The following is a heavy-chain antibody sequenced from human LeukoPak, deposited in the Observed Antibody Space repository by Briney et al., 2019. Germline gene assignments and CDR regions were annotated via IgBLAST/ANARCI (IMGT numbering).Heavy chain of an antibody. D-gene: IGHD3-22*01. J-gene: IGHJ3*02. CDR1: AFSFSSYG. Sequence: GGSLRLSCAASAFSFSSYGMHWVRQAPGKGLEWVAVISYDGSNKYYADSVKGRFTISRDNSKNTLYLQMNSLRAEDTAVYYCAKEYYDSSGYHRPGAFDIWGQGTMVTVSS. CDR2: ISYDGSNK. CDR3: AKEYYDSSGYHRPGAFDI. V-gene: IGHV3-30*18.